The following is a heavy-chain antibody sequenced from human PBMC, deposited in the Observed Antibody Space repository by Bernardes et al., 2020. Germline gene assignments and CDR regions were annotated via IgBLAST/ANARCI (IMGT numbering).Heavy chain of an antibody. CDR1: GGPISSSNW. Sequence: SETLSLTCAVSGGPISSSNWWSWVRQPPGTGLEWIGEIYHSGSTNYNPSLKSRVTISVDKSKNQFSLKLSSVTAADTAVYYCARGFDLYYYYGMDVWGQGTTVTVSS. CDR2: IYHSGST. J-gene: IGHJ6*02. CDR3: ARGFDLYYYYGMDV. V-gene: IGHV4-4*02. D-gene: IGHD3-10*01.